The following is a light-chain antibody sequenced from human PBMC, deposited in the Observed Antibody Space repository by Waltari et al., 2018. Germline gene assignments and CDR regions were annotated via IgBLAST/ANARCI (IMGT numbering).Light chain of an antibody. V-gene: IGLV2-8*01. CDR1: SSDIGGYPY. Sequence: QSALTQPPSASGSPGQSVTISCTGTSSDIGGYPYVSWYQQHPGEAPNLIIFEASKLSSCVPDRFSGSKAGNTASLTVSGLQADDEADYYCSSYAGSHTVLLFGGGTKLTVL. CDR2: EAS. CDR3: SSYAGSHTVLL. J-gene: IGLJ2*01.